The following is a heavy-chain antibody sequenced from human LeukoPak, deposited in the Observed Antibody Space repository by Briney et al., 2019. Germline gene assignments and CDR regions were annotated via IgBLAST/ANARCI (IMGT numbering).Heavy chain of an antibody. Sequence: SETLSLTCAVYGGSFSGYYWSWIRQHPGKGLEWIGYIYYSGSTYYNPSLKSRVTISVDTSKNQFSLKLSSVTAADTAVYYCARDSGGNYYDSSGYYYEFWGQGTLVTVSS. CDR3: ARDSGGNYYDSSGYYYEF. J-gene: IGHJ4*02. V-gene: IGHV4-31*11. CDR2: IYYSGST. CDR1: GGSFSGYY. D-gene: IGHD3-22*01.